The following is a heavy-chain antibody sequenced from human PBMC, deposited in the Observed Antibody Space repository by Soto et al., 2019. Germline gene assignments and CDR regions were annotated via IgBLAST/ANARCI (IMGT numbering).Heavy chain of an antibody. V-gene: IGHV3-53*02. CDR2: TFTGGST. J-gene: IGHJ6*02. D-gene: IGHD1-26*01. CDR1: GFSVTTNY. Sequence: EVQLAETGGGLIQPGGSLRLSCLASGFSVTTNYIIWVRQPAGKGLEWVSTTFTGGSTHYADSVKGRFSISRDNSKNTVYLQMNNLRVEDTAVYYCAKKPPSSIQGWAFGMDVWGQGTTVSVSS. CDR3: AKKPPSSIQGWAFGMDV.